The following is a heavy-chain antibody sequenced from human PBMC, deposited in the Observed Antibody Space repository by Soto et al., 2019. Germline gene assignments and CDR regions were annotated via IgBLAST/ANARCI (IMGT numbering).Heavy chain of an antibody. V-gene: IGHV3-23*01. CDR1: GFTFSRYV. CDR2: ISGSGGNI. D-gene: IGHD1-1*01. CDR3: ATQDFRGTTGTT. Sequence: EVQLLESGGGLVQPGGSLRLSCAASGFTFSRYVMGWVRQAPGKGLEWVSVISGSGGNIHYADSVKGRFTISRDNSKNTLYLQMNSLRVEDTAVYNCATQDFRGTTGTTWGQGTLVTVSS. J-gene: IGHJ4*02.